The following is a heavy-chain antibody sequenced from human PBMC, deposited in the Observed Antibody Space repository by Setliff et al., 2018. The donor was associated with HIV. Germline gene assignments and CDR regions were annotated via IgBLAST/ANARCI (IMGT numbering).Heavy chain of an antibody. CDR2: IYPGDSDT. CDR3: ARQTSRYITLSPPDY. D-gene: IGHD3-9*01. Sequence: GESLKISCKGSGYGFSNYWLAWVRQTPGKGLEWMGIIYPGDSDTRYSPSFQGQVTFSADKSINTAYLQWGSLMASDTGIYFCARQTSRYITLSPPDYWGQGTLVTVSS. J-gene: IGHJ4*02. V-gene: IGHV5-51*01. CDR1: GYGFSNYW.